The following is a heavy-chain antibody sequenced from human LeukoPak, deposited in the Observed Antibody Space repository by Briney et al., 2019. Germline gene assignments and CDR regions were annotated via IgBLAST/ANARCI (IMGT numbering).Heavy chain of an antibody. V-gene: IGHV4-4*07. CDR3: ARGGIVVVPAATSYYYYYYMDV. D-gene: IGHD2-2*01. CDR2: IYTSGST. Sequence: PSETLSLTCTVSGGSISSYYWSWIRQPAGKGLEWIGRIYTSGSTNYNPSLKSRVTMSVDTSKNQFSLKLSSVTAADTAVYYCARGGIVVVPAATSYYYYYYMDVWGKGTTVTISS. J-gene: IGHJ6*03. CDR1: GGSISSYY.